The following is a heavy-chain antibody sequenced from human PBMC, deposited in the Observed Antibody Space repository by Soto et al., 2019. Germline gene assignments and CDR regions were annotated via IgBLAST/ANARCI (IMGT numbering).Heavy chain of an antibody. CDR2: IYFRGNT. CDR3: AREGGSYDSGGYLIRGAFDI. J-gene: IGHJ3*02. CDR1: GDSISRIDYY. Sequence: QVQLQESGPGLVKPSQTLSLTCSVSGDSISRIDYYWTWIRQHPEKGLEWIGNIYFRGNTYYSPSLAGRLTISVDTSKNQFSLKLTSVTAADTAVYYCAREGGSYDSGGYLIRGAFDIWGQGTMVTVSS. V-gene: IGHV4-31*03. D-gene: IGHD3-22*01.